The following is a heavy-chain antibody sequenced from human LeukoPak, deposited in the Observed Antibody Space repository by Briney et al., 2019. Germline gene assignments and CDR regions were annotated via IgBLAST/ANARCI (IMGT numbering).Heavy chain of an antibody. CDR2: INPNSGGT. Sequence: GASVKVSCKASGYTFTSYYMHWVRQAPGQGLEWMGWINPNSGGTNYAQKFQGRVTMTRDTSISTAYMELSRLRSDDTAVYYCARVYSGSYLYYFDYWGQGTLVTVSS. CDR1: GYTFTSYY. CDR3: ARVYSGSYLYYFDY. V-gene: IGHV1-2*02. D-gene: IGHD1-26*01. J-gene: IGHJ4*02.